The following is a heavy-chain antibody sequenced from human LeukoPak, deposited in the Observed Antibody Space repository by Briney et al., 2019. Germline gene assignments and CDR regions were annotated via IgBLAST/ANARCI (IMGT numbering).Heavy chain of an antibody. J-gene: IGHJ3*02. Sequence: GGSLRLSCAASGFTVSSNYMSWVRQAPGKGLEWASVIYSGGSTFYADSVKGRFTISRDNSKNTLYLQMNSLRAEDTAVYYCARGGSYLSAFDIWGQGTMVTVSS. D-gene: IGHD1-26*01. CDR2: IYSGGST. CDR1: GFTVSSNY. CDR3: ARGGSYLSAFDI. V-gene: IGHV3-53*01.